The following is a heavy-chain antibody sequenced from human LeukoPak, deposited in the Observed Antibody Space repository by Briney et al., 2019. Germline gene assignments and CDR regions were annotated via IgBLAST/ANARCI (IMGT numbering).Heavy chain of an antibody. Sequence: ASVKVSCKASGYTFTGYYMHWVRPAPGQGLEWMGRINPNSGGTNYAQKFQGRVTMTRDTSISTAYMELSSLRSDDTAVYYCARTRSAVPAARSYYFDYWGQGTLVTVSS. D-gene: IGHD2-2*01. J-gene: IGHJ4*02. CDR3: ARTRSAVPAARSYYFDY. CDR2: INPNSGGT. V-gene: IGHV1-2*06. CDR1: GYTFTGYY.